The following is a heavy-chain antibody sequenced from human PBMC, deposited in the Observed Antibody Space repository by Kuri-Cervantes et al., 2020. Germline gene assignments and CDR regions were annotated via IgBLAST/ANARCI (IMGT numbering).Heavy chain of an antibody. Sequence: GESLKISCAASGFTFSSYAMHWVRQAPGKGLEWVAVISYDGSNKYYADSVKGRFTISRDNSKNTLYLQMNSLKTEDTAVYYCTTEGYGGYWGQGTLVTVSS. CDR3: TTEGYGGY. J-gene: IGHJ4*02. CDR2: ISYDGSNK. D-gene: IGHD5-12*01. CDR1: GFTFSSYA. V-gene: IGHV3-30*07.